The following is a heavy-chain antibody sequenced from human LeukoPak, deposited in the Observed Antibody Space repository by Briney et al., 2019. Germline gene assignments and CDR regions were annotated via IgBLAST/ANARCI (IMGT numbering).Heavy chain of an antibody. CDR2: IYYSGST. J-gene: IGHJ4*02. Sequence: PSQTLSLTGTVPGGSISSGDYYWSWIRQPPGKGLEWIGYIYYSGSTYYNPSLKSLVTISVNTSKNQFSLKLSSVTAADTAVYYCARVGGEDRYGYSLPFDYWGQGTLVTVSS. D-gene: IGHD5-18*01. CDR3: ARVGGEDRYGYSLPFDY. CDR1: GGSISSGDYY. V-gene: IGHV4-30-4*08.